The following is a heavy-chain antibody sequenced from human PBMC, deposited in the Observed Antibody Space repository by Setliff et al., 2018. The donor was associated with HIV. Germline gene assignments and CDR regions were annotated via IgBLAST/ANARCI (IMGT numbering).Heavy chain of an antibody. V-gene: IGHV1-69*05. Sequence: SVKVSCKASGGTFSSYAISWARQAPGQGLEWMGGITPLLGTTNYAQKFQGRFTISRDDSKNTAYLQMNSLTAEDTAVYYCTTPLFYYDTSTTWDYWGQGTLVTVSS. CDR1: GGTFSSYA. D-gene: IGHD3-22*01. CDR2: ITPLLGTT. CDR3: TTPLFYYDTSTTWDY. J-gene: IGHJ4*02.